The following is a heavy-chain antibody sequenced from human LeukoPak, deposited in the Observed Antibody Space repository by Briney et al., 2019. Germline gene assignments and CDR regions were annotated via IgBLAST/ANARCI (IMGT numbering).Heavy chain of an antibody. V-gene: IGHV1-69*01. CDR2: IIPIFGTA. CDR3: ARGRDGYNSRIAFDI. Sequence: RQXXXXXLXWMGXIIPIFGTANYAQKFQGRVTITADESTSTAYMELSSLRSEDTAVYYCARGRDGYNSRIAFDIWGQGTMVTVSS. J-gene: IGHJ3*02. D-gene: IGHD5-24*01.